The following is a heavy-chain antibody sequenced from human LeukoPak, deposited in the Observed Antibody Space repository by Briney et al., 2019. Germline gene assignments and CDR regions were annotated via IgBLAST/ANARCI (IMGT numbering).Heavy chain of an antibody. D-gene: IGHD3-10*01. CDR2: MSHDGSDK. Sequence: PGGSLRLSCAASGFTFSSYGMHWVRQAPGKGLEWVAVMSHDGSDKYYADSVKGRFTISRDNSKNTLYLQMNSLRAEDTAVYYCARSTIYGSGNPFDYWGQGTLVTVSS. V-gene: IGHV3-30*03. CDR3: ARSTIYGSGNPFDY. CDR1: GFTFSSYG. J-gene: IGHJ4*02.